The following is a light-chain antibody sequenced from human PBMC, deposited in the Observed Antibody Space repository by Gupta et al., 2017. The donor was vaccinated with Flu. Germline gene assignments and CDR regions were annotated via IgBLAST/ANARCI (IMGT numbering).Light chain of an antibody. CDR3: ASGGVSNTL. V-gene: IGLV2-14*03. J-gene: IGLJ1*01. CDR2: DVN. Sequence: QSITTSSTGTGSECGDYKSVSWYQQTPAKVPIFSLIDVNHRPSGISYRFSGAKSASVATPTISGVRAEDEAYYYCASGGVSNTLFGAGTRVTVL. CDR1: GSECGDYKS.